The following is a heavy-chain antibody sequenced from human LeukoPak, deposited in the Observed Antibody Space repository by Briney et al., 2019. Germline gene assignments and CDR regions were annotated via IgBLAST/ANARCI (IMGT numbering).Heavy chain of an antibody. D-gene: IGHD4-23*01. CDR3: ARVVRNWFDP. Sequence: SETLSLTRTVSGGSISSSNYYWSWIRQPPGKGLEWIGYIYYSGSTNYNPSLKSRVTISVDTSKNQFSLKLSSVTAADTAVYYCARVVRNWFDPWGQGTLVTVSS. V-gene: IGHV4-61*01. J-gene: IGHJ5*02. CDR1: GGSISSSNYY. CDR2: IYYSGST.